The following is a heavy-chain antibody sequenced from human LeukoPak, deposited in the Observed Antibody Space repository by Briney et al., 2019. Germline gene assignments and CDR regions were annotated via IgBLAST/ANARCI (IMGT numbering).Heavy chain of an antibody. CDR3: AKEGRSLQTY. CDR2: IKEDGTET. J-gene: IGHJ4*02. Sequence: GGSLRLSCAASGFMFSSNWKSWVRLAPGKGLEWVANIKEDGTETYYLDSVKGRFTISRDNAKNSLYLQMNSLRVEDTAVYYCAKEGRSLQTYWGQGTLVTVSS. V-gene: IGHV3-7*03. D-gene: IGHD5-24*01. CDR1: GFMFSSNW.